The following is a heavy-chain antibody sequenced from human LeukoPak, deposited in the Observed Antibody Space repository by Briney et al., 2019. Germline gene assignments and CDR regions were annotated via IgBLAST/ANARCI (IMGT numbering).Heavy chain of an antibody. D-gene: IGHD3-22*01. Sequence: GGSLRLSCAASGFTFSSYAMHWVRQAPGKGLEWVAVISYDGSNKYYADSVKGRFTISRDNSKNTLYLQMNSLRAEDTAVYYCARDPDSSGYYYGGYFHHWGQGTLVTVSS. CDR1: GFTFSSYA. CDR2: ISYDGSNK. V-gene: IGHV3-30-3*01. CDR3: ARDPDSSGYYYGGYFHH. J-gene: IGHJ1*01.